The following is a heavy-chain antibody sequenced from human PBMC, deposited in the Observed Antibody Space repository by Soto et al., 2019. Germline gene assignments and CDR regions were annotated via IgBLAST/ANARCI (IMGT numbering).Heavy chain of an antibody. CDR1: GYTLTELS. D-gene: IGHD3-16*02. Sequence: ASVKVSCKVSGYTLTELSMHWVRQAPGKGLEWMGGFDPEDGETIYAQKFQGRVTMTEDTSTDTAYMELSSLRSEDTAVYYCATRRRDHDYIWGSYPGAPYYFDYWGQGTLVTVSS. CDR2: FDPEDGET. CDR3: ATRRRDHDYIWGSYPGAPYYFDY. J-gene: IGHJ4*02. V-gene: IGHV1-24*01.